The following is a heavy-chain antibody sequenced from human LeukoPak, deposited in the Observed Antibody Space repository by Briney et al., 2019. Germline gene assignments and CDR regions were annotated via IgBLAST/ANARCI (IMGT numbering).Heavy chain of an antibody. V-gene: IGHV2-5*02. D-gene: IGHD3-10*01. CDR2: IYWDDDR. CDR3: AHSSTTVRGVIAFDI. CDR1: GFSLSTTGEG. J-gene: IGHJ3*02. Sequence: SGPTLVKPTQTLTLTCTFSGFSLSTTGEGVGWIRQPPGKALEWLALIYWDDDRRYSPSLKSRLTITKDTSKNQVVLTMTNMDPVDTATYYCAHSSTTVRGVIAFDIWGQGTMVTVSS.